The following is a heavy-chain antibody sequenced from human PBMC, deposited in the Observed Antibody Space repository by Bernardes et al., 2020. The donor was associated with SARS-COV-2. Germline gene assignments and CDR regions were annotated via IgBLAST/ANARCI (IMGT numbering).Heavy chain of an antibody. D-gene: IGHD3-10*01. J-gene: IGHJ4*02. CDR3: ARDHPTVLGSYFFDY. CDR2: IYSGDST. CDR1: GFSVSTTY. V-gene: IGHV3-66*01. Sequence: GGSLRLSCAVSGFSVSTTYMSWVRQAPGKGLEWVSVIYSGDSTIYADSVKGRFTISRDNSKNTLYLQMNSLRAEDTAVYYCARDHPTVLGSYFFDYWGQGTLVTVSS.